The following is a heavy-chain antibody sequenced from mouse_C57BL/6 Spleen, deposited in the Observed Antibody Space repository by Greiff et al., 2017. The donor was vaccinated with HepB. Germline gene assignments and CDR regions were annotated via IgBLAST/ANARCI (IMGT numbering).Heavy chain of an antibody. CDR3: VGPNYYGSSDYAMDY. Sequence: EVQLQQSGPVLVKPGASVKMSCKASGYTFTDYYMNWVKQSHRKSLEWIGVINPYNGGTSYNQKFKGKATLTVDKSSSTAYMELNSLTSEDSAVYYCVGPNYYGSSDYAMDYWGQGTSVTVSS. D-gene: IGHD1-1*01. CDR2: INPYNGGT. J-gene: IGHJ4*01. CDR1: GYTFTDYY. V-gene: IGHV1-19*01.